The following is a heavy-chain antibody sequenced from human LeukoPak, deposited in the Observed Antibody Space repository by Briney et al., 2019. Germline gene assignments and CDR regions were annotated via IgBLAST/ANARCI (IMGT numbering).Heavy chain of an antibody. J-gene: IGHJ4*02. Sequence: SESLSLTCTVSGGFISSYYWSWIRQPPGKGLEWIGYFYAGGTTNYNPSLESRVSISVDTSKNQFSLKLNSVTAADTAVYYCATATLRSARWDYWGQGTLVTVSS. CDR3: ATATLRSARWDY. CDR1: GGFISSYY. V-gene: IGHV4-4*09. D-gene: IGHD6-13*01. CDR2: FYAGGTT.